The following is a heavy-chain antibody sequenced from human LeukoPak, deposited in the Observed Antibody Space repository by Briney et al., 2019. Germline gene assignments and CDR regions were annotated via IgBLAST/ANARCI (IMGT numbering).Heavy chain of an antibody. CDR1: GVIFSSYA. CDR2: ISGSGGST. CDR3: AKALRFGELPNFDY. D-gene: IGHD3-10*01. J-gene: IGHJ4*02. Sequence: GGSLRLSCAASGVIFSSYAVSWVRQAPGKGLEWVSAISGSGGSTYYADSVKGRFTISRDNSKNTLYLQMNSLRAEDTAVYYCAKALRFGELPNFDYWGQGTLVTVSS. V-gene: IGHV3-23*01.